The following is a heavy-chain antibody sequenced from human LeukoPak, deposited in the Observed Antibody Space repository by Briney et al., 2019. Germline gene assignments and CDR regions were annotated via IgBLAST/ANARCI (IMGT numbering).Heavy chain of an antibody. CDR1: GGSISSYY. J-gene: IGHJ4*02. V-gene: IGHV4-4*09. D-gene: IGHD6-6*01. CDR3: ARLGRQLESDY. CDR2: IYTSGST. Sequence: PSETLSLTCTVSGGSISSYYWSWIRQPPGKGLEWIGYIYTSGSTNYNPSLKSRVTISVDTSKNQFSLKLSSVTAADTAVYYCARLGRQLESDYWGQGTLVNVSS.